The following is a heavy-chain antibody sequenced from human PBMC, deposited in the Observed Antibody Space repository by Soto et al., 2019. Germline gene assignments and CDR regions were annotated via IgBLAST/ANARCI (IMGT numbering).Heavy chain of an antibody. V-gene: IGHV4-59*01. CDR3: ARVGGKYYGMDV. CDR1: GGSISSYY. CDR2: IYYSGST. J-gene: IGHJ6*02. Sequence: QVQLQESGPGLVKPSETLSLTCTVSGGSISSYYWSWIRQPPGKGLEWIGYIYYSGSTNYNPSLKSRVTISVDTYKNQFSLKLSSVTAADTAVYYCARVGGKYYGMDVWGQGTTVTVSS. D-gene: IGHD3-16*01.